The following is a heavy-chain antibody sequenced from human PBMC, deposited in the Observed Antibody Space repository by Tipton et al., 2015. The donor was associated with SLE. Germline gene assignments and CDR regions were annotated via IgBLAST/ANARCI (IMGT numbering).Heavy chain of an antibody. CDR1: GFTFNIFA. V-gene: IGHV3-21*04. CDR2: ISSSSSYI. CDR3: AKYYSLNLYGMDV. Sequence: SLRLSCAASGFTFNIFAMNWVRQAPGKGLEWVSSISSSSSYIYYADSVKGRFTISRDNAKNSLYLQMNSLRAEDTALYYCAKYYSLNLYGMDVWGQGTTVTVSS. J-gene: IGHJ6*02. D-gene: IGHD2/OR15-2a*01.